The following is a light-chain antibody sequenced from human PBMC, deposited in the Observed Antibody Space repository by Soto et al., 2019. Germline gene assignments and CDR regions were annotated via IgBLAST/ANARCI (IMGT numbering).Light chain of an antibody. J-gene: IGKJ1*01. V-gene: IGKV3-20*01. CDR2: GAS. CDR1: QAVSNKY. Sequence: EVVLTESPDTLSLSPGERATLSCRASQAVSNKYLTWYQQKPGQPPRLLTYGASSRATGVPDRFSGSGSGTDFTLTISRLEPEDFAMYCRQQYSPSRWTFRQGT. CDR3: QQYSPSRWT.